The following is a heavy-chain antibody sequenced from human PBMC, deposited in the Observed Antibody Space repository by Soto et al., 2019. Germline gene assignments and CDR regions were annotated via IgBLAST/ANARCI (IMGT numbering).Heavy chain of an antibody. V-gene: IGHV3-33*01. CDR2: IWYDGSNK. Sequence: PGGSLRLSCAASGFTFSSYGIHWVRQAPGKGLEWVGIIWYDGSNKYYADSVKGRFTISRDSSKNTVYLQMDSLRVEDTAVYYCARSIVVVTALDYWGQGTLVTVSS. D-gene: IGHD2-21*02. J-gene: IGHJ4*02. CDR1: GFTFSSYG. CDR3: ARSIVVVTALDY.